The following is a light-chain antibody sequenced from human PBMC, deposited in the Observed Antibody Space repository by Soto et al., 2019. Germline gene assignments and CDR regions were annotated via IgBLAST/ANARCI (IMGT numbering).Light chain of an antibody. J-gene: IGLJ2*01. CDR2: EVT. V-gene: IGLV2-8*01. CDR3: SSYVDTFSVL. CDR1: SGDVGHYNY. Sequence: QSALTQPPSASGSLGQSVTISCTGTSGDVGHYNYVSWYQQQPGKAPKLMIYEVTKRPSGVPDRFSGSKSGNTASLTVSGLQAEDEADYFCSSYVDTFSVLFGGGTKLTVL.